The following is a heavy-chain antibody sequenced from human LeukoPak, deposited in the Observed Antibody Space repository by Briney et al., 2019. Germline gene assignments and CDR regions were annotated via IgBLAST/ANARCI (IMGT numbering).Heavy chain of an antibody. J-gene: IGHJ4*02. CDR3: ARATSFDY. CDR2: ISSSGDII. CDR1: GFTFSTYE. Sequence: PGGSLRLSCAASGFTFSTYEMNWVRQAPRKGLEWVSYISSSGDIIYYADSVKGRLTFSRDNAKNSLYLQMNSLRAEDTAVYYCARATSFDYWGQGTLVTVSS. V-gene: IGHV3-48*03.